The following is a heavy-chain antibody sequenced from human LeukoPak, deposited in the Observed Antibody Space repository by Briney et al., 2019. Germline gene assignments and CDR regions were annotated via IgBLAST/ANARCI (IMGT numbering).Heavy chain of an antibody. CDR1: GFTFSSYW. CDR3: AKGTAAGPYYYYYYGMDV. V-gene: IGHV3-43*02. D-gene: IGHD6-13*01. J-gene: IGHJ6*02. Sequence: GGSLRLSCAASGFTFSSYWMHWVRRAPGKGLEWVSLISGDGGSTYYADSVKGRFTISRDNSKNSLYLQMNSLRTEDTALYYCAKGTAAGPYYYYYYGMDVWGQGTTVTVSS. CDR2: ISGDGGST.